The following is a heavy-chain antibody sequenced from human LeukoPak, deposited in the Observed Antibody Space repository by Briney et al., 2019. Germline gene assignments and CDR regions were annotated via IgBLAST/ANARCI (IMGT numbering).Heavy chain of an antibody. Sequence: PGGSLRLSCAASGFTFSSYAMSWIRQGPGRGLEWVSTIGRGGGTYYADSVKGRFTISKDNSKDSLYLQVNSLRPEDTAIYYCAKDLAGSGSYSFDYWGQGTLVTVSS. CDR2: IGRGGGT. V-gene: IGHV3-23*01. CDR1: GFTFSSYA. D-gene: IGHD1-26*01. J-gene: IGHJ4*02. CDR3: AKDLAGSGSYSFDY.